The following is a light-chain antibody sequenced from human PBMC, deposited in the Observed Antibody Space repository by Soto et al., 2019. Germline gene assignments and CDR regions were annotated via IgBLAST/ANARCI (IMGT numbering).Light chain of an antibody. J-gene: IGKJ2*01. CDR3: QQFNNWPHT. V-gene: IGKV3-15*01. Sequence: EIVLTQSPATLSVSPGERATLSCRASQSVNQKLGWYQQKPGQAPRLLIYVASYRATGIPARFSGSGSGTEYTRTISNLQAEELAVYYCQQFNNWPHTFGQGTRLEIK. CDR1: QSVNQK. CDR2: VAS.